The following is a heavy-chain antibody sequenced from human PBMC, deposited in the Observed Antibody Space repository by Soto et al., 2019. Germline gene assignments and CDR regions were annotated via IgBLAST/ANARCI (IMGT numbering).Heavy chain of an antibody. J-gene: IGHJ4*02. CDR1: GFTFSTYA. CDR3: AKNWDTTFSSSSH. Sequence: EVQLLESGGGLVQPGGSLRLSCAASGFTFSTYAMSWVRQAPGKGLEWVSAISGSGGSTYYADSVKGGFTISRDKSKNTLYLQMNSLRAEDTAVYYCAKNWDTTFSSSSHWGQGTLVTVSS. V-gene: IGHV3-23*01. CDR2: ISGSGGST. D-gene: IGHD6-6*01.